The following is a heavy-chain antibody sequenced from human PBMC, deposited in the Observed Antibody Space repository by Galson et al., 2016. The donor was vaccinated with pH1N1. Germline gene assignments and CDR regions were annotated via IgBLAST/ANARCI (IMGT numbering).Heavy chain of an antibody. Sequence: SVKVSCKASGHTFTSYYMHGVRRAPGQGLEWMGTINPSGGSTSYAQKFQGRVTMTRDTSTSTVYMELSSLRSEDTAVYYCAREERRRGYCSGGRCYDGVYYFDYWGQGTLVTVSS. V-gene: IGHV1-46*01. J-gene: IGHJ4*02. CDR1: GHTFTSYY. D-gene: IGHD2-15*01. CDR2: INPSGGST. CDR3: AREERRRGYCSGGRCYDGVYYFDY.